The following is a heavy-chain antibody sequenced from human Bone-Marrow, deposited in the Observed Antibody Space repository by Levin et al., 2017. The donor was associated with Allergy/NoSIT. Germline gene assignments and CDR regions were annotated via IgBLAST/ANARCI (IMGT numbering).Heavy chain of an antibody. CDR3: ATEYCSGGLCYFSDF. J-gene: IGHJ4*02. D-gene: IGHD2-8*02. Sequence: GESLKISCQVSGNTLTGLSIHWVRQAAGKGLEWMGGFDPEEGEITYAQKFQGRVTMTEDSSTDTAYMELSSLRSDDTAVYYCATEYCSGGLCYFSDFWGQGTLVTVSS. CDR1: GNTLTGLS. CDR2: FDPEEGEI. V-gene: IGHV1-24*01.